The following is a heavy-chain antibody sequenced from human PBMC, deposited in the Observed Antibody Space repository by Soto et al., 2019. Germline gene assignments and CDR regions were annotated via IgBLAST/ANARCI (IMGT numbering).Heavy chain of an antibody. V-gene: IGHV3-48*02. CDR1: GFTFSSYS. J-gene: IGHJ4*02. Sequence: EVQLVESGGGLVQPGGSLRLSCAASGFTFSSYSMNWVRQAPGKGLEWVSYISSSSSTIYYADSVKGRFTISRDNAKNSLYLQMNSLRDEDTAVYYCAREGFTYYYDSSGYYSFDYWAQGTLVTVSS. CDR3: AREGFTYYYDSSGYYSFDY. CDR2: ISSSSSTI. D-gene: IGHD3-22*01.